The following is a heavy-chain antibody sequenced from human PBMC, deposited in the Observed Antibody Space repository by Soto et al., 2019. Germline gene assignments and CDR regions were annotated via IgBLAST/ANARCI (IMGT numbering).Heavy chain of an antibody. V-gene: IGHV3-30*18. J-gene: IGHJ4*02. Sequence: PGGSLRLSCAASGFTFSDYAMHWVRQAPGKGLEWVAVVSHDGRNTHYADSVKGRFTISRDNSKNTLYLQMNSLRAEDTAVYYCAKWGPFYDFWSGYYDTSFDYWGQGTLVTVSS. CDR1: GFTFSDYA. CDR2: VSHDGRNT. D-gene: IGHD3-3*01. CDR3: AKWGPFYDFWSGYYDTSFDY.